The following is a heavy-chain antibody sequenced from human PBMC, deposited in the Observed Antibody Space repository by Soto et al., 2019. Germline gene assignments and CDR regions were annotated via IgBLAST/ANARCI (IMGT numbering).Heavy chain of an antibody. D-gene: IGHD2-15*01. J-gene: IGHJ5*02. CDR3: AREPYCGGGSCYSRWFDP. CDR2: IYYSGST. Sequence: SETLSLTCTVSGGSISSGGYYWSWIRQHPGKGLEWIGYIYYSGSTYYNPSLKSRVTISVDTSKNQFSLKLSSVTAAVTAVYYCAREPYCGGGSCYSRWFDPWGQGTLVAVSS. CDR1: GGSISSGGYY. V-gene: IGHV4-31*03.